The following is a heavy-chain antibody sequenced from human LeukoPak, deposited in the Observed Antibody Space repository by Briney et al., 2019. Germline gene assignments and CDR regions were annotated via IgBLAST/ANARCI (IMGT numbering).Heavy chain of an antibody. V-gene: IGHV3-33*03. Sequence: GRSLRLSCAASGFIFNSYGMHWVRQAPGKGLEWVVIIWSDGSQKYYADSVKGRFTISRDNAKTSLFLQMNSLRAEDTAIYYCTTSDCEYWGQGALVTVSS. CDR1: GFIFNSYG. J-gene: IGHJ4*02. CDR2: IWSDGSQK. CDR3: TTSDCEY.